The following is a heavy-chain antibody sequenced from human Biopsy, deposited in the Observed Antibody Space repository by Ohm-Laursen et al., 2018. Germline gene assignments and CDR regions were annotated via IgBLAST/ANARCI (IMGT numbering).Heavy chain of an antibody. J-gene: IGHJ6*02. CDR1: GYNFANYY. CDR2: VNPVAEAT. Sequence: ASVKVSCNASGYNFANYYINWVRKAPGQGLEWLGVVNPVAEATMYAQKFQDRITLTRDASTNTVYMDMTSLISEDTAVYYCARESPLRLGVCGAIRCFKEVFGMDVWGQGTTVIVSS. CDR3: ARESPLRLGVCGAIRCFKEVFGMDV. V-gene: IGHV1-46*01. D-gene: IGHD2-21*01.